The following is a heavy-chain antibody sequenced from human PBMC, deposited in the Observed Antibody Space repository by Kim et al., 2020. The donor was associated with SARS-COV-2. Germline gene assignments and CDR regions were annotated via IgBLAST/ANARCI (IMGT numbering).Heavy chain of an antibody. D-gene: IGHD2-2*01. CDR2: IDPSDSYT. CDR3: VSKVVPAAILTRQNGIAFDI. Sequence: GESLKISCKGSGYSFTSYWISWVRQMPGKGLEWMGRIDPSDSYTNYSPSFQGHVTISADKSISTAYLQWSSLKASDTAMYYCVSKVVPAAILTRQNGIAFDIWGQGTMVTVSS. CDR1: GYSFTSYW. J-gene: IGHJ3*02. V-gene: IGHV5-10-1*01.